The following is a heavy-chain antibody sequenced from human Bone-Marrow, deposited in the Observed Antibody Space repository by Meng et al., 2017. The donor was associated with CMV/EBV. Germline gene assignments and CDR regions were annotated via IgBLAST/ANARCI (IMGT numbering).Heavy chain of an antibody. J-gene: IGHJ5*02. D-gene: IGHD2-8*02. Sequence: SETLSLTCAVYGGSFSGYYWSWIRQPPGKGLEWIGTIYYSGSTYYNPSLKSRVTISVDTSKNQFSLKLSTVTAADTAVYYCARASLVGGSRFDPWGQGTLVTVSS. CDR3: ARASLVGGSRFDP. CDR2: IYYSGST. V-gene: IGHV4-34*01. CDR1: GGSFSGYY.